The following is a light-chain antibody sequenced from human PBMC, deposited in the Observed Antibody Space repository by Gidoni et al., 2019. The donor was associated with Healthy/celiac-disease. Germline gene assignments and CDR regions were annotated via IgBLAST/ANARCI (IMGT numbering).Light chain of an antibody. CDR3: CSYAGRSTSEV. CDR1: SSDVGSYNL. V-gene: IGLV2-23*02. J-gene: IGLJ2*01. CDR2: EVT. Sequence: QSALTHPASVSGSPGQSTTIPCTGTSSDVGSYNLVSWYQQDPGKAPKLMIYEVTKRPSGVSNRFSGSKSGNTASLTISGLQAEDEADYYCCSYAGRSTSEVFGGGTKLTVL.